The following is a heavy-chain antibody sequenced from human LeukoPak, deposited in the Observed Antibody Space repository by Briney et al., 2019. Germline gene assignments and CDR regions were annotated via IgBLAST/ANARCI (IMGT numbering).Heavy chain of an antibody. V-gene: IGHV1-69*05. D-gene: IGHD2-15*01. CDR3: ARDGVRRYCSGGSCYLSLDY. CDR1: GSTFSSYA. CDR2: IIPIFGTA. J-gene: IGHJ4*02. Sequence: SVKVSCKASGSTFSSYAISWVRQAPGQGLEWMGGIIPIFGTANYAQMFQGRVTITTDESTSTAYMELSSLRSEDTAVYYCARDGVRRYCSGGSCYLSLDYWGQGTLVTVSS.